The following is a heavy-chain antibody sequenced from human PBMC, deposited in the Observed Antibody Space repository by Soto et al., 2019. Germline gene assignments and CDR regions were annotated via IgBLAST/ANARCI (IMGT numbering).Heavy chain of an antibody. CDR1: GFMFSSYA. Sequence: EVQLLESGGGLVQPGGSLRLSCAASGFMFSSYAMTWVRQAPGKGLEWVSGISGSGGRTYYADSVKGRFTISRDNSKNTLYLQMNSLRAEDTAVYYCAKAVDIVPTPDMDVWGQGTTVSVSS. V-gene: IGHV3-23*01. D-gene: IGHD5-12*01. CDR3: AKAVDIVPTPDMDV. CDR2: ISGSGGRT. J-gene: IGHJ6*02.